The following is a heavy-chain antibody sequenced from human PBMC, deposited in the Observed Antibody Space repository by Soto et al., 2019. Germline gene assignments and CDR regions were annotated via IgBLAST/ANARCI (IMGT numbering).Heavy chain of an antibody. V-gene: IGHV4-31*11. CDR2: IYFSGST. J-gene: IGHJ6*03. CDR1: GGSISNGGYY. Sequence: QVQLQESGPGLVKPSQTLSLTCVVSGGSISNGGYYWSWIRQHPGKGLEWIGAIYFSGSTYYNPSLKSRVTISVATPKTQFSLKLSSVTAADTAVYYCARDSHSQQPNHRWGGGYMDVWGKGTKVTVSS. D-gene: IGHD6-13*01. CDR3: ARDSHSQQPNHRWGGGYMDV.